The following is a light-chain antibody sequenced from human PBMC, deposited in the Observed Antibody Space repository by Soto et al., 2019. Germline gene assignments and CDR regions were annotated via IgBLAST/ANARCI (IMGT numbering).Light chain of an antibody. CDR3: QHYYSIPWT. J-gene: IGKJ1*01. Sequence: VMTQSPDSLAVSLGEGATIDCKSSQSVLYSSNNKNYLAWYQQKPGQPPKLLIYWASTRESGVPDRFSGSGSGTDFTLTISSLQAEDVAVYYCQHYYSIPWTFGQGTKVDIK. V-gene: IGKV4-1*01. CDR1: QSVLYSSNNKNY. CDR2: WAS.